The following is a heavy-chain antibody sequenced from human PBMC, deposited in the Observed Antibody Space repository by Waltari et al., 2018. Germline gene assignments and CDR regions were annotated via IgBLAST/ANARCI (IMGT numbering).Heavy chain of an antibody. J-gene: IGHJ6*03. CDR2: IGSSSTYT. CDR3: ASHLEDFYYYMDV. CDR1: GLLFRGRT. Sequence: EVQLVESGGGLVKLGGSLRPSCAPPGLLFRGRTMNWVRQAPGKGLEWVSSIGSSSTYTYYADSVKGRFTISRDNASASLYLQMDSLRAEDTAVYYCASHLEDFYYYMDVWGKGTTVTVSS. V-gene: IGHV3-21*01.